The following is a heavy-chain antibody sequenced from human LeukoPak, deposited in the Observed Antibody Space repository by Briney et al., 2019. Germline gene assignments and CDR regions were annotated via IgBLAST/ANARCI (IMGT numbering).Heavy chain of an antibody. CDR1: GFIFSNYN. Sequence: GGSLRLSCAASGFIFSNYNMNWVRQTPGKGLEWLSYISSSSGTIYYADSVQGRFTISGDNAKNSLYLQMNSLRAEDTAVYYCARALGYSYGYAVDYWGQGTLVTLSS. J-gene: IGHJ4*02. D-gene: IGHD5-18*01. CDR2: ISSSSGTI. V-gene: IGHV3-48*01. CDR3: ARALGYSYGYAVDY.